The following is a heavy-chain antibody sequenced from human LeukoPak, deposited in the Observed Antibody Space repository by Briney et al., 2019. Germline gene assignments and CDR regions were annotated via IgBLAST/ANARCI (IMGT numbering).Heavy chain of an antibody. CDR3: ASVAAATLRDY. D-gene: IGHD6-13*01. J-gene: IGHJ4*02. Sequence: GGSLRLSCAASGFTFSSYAMHWVRQAPGKGLEWVAVISYDGSNKYYADSVKGRFTISRDNSKNTLYLQMNSLRAEDTAVYYCASVAAATLRDYWGQGTLVTVSS. CDR1: GFTFSSYA. CDR2: ISYDGSNK. V-gene: IGHV3-30-3*01.